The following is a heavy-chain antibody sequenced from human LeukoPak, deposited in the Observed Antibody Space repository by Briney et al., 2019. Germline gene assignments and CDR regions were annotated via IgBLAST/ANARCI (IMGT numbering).Heavy chain of an antibody. V-gene: IGHV1-69*06. J-gene: IGHJ3*02. Sequence: SVKVSCKASGYTFTSYDINWVRQATGQGLEWMGGIIPIFGTANYAQKFQGRVTITADKSTSTAYMELSSLRSEDTAVYYCARDLGRTPHYDYVWGSYRPDAFDIWGQGTMVTVSS. D-gene: IGHD3-16*02. CDR1: GYTFTSYD. CDR3: ARDLGRTPHYDYVWGSYRPDAFDI. CDR2: IIPIFGTA.